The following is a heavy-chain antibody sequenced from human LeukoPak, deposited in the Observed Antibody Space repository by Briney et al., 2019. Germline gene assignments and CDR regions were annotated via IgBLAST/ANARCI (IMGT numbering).Heavy chain of an antibody. J-gene: IGHJ4*02. CDR3: ADKVYCSTTSWYPAGY. CDR2: IYYSGSN. V-gene: IGHV4-59*12. CDR1: GGSISSYY. Sequence: PSETLSLTCTVSGGSISSYYWSWVRQPPGQGLEWIGYIYYSGSNTYNPSLNSRVTISFDTSKKQSSLNLRSVTAADTAVYYCADKVYCSTTSWYPAGYWGQGTLVTVSS. D-gene: IGHD2-2*01.